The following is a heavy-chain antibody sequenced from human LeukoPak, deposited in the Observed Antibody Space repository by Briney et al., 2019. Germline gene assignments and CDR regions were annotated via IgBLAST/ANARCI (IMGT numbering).Heavy chain of an antibody. CDR3: AKERMYNNGWFSP. CDR1: GFAFSNCG. D-gene: IGHD1-14*01. Sequence: TGGSLRLSCAASGFAFSNCGMGWVRQAPGRGLEWVSSIGGNSGIQTYYADPVKGRFTISRDNSKDTLYLQMDSLRAEDTAVYYCAKERMYNNGWFSPWGQGTLVTVSS. CDR2: IGGNSGIQT. V-gene: IGHV3-23*01. J-gene: IGHJ5*02.